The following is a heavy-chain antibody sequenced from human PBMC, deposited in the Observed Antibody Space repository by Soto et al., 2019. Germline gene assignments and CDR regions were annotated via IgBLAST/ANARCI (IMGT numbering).Heavy chain of an antibody. J-gene: IGHJ6*02. D-gene: IGHD6-6*01. CDR2: VTGSRGSR. V-gene: IGHV3-23*01. CDR3: AIRLSSSSKDGLDV. Sequence: EVQLLESGGGLVQPGRPLSLSWTATSLTFSTYSIKWVRQAPGEGLDRVSGVTGSRGSRYYAGSVKDRFSISRDKSKNTLYLQMNSLSAEDSAVYYCAIRLSSSSKDGLDVWGQGTTVTVSS. CDR1: SLTFSTYS.